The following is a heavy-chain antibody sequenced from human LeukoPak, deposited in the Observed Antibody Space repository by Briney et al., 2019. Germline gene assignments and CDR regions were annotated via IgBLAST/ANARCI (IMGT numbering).Heavy chain of an antibody. CDR3: ATLSIMITFGGVSAWFDP. D-gene: IGHD3-16*01. CDR1: GGSISSGGYS. CDR2: IYHSGST. J-gene: IGHJ5*02. V-gene: IGHV4-30-2*01. Sequence: PSQTLSLTCAVSGGSISSGGYSWSWIRQPPGKGLEWLGYIYHSGSTYYNPSLKSRVTISVDRSKNQFPLKLSSVTAADTAVYYCATLSIMITFGGVSAWFDPWDQGTLVTVSS.